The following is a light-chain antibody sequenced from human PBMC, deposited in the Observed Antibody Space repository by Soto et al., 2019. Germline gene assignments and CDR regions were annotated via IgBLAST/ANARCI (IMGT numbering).Light chain of an antibody. CDR1: QSINNW. V-gene: IGKV1-5*03. CDR2: KAS. Sequence: DIQMTQSPSTLSASVGDRVIITCRASQSINNWLAWYQQKPGKAPKLLIYKASSLQSGVPSRFSGSGSGTEFTLTISSLQPDDFATYYCQQYNSYWAFGQGTKVEIK. J-gene: IGKJ1*01. CDR3: QQYNSYWA.